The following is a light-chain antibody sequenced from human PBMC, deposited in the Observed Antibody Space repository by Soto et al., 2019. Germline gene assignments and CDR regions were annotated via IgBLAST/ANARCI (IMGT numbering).Light chain of an antibody. CDR1: SSDVGAYNL. J-gene: IGLJ2*01. V-gene: IGLV2-23*01. CDR2: EGT. CDR3: CSYAGDSIVV. Sequence: QSVLTQPASVSGSPGQSITVSCTGTSSDVGAYNLVSWYQQHPGKAPRLIIYEGTKRPSGISNRFSASKSGNTASLTISGLQAEDEADYYCCSYAGDSIVVFGGGTKLTVL.